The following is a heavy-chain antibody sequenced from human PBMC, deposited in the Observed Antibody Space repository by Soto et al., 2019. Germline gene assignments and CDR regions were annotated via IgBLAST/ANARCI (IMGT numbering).Heavy chain of an antibody. CDR1: GGSFSGYY. V-gene: IGHV4-34*01. CDR3: AGFRNHDQTGTSVAAHYYYYYYMDV. Sequence: QVQLQQWGAGLLKPSETLSLTCAVYGGSFSGYYWSWIRQPPGKGLEWIGEINHSGSTNYNPSLKSRVTISVDTSKNQFSLKLSSVTAADTAVYYCAGFRNHDQTGTSVAAHYYYYYYMDVWGKGTTVTVSS. D-gene: IGHD1-7*01. J-gene: IGHJ6*03. CDR2: INHSGST.